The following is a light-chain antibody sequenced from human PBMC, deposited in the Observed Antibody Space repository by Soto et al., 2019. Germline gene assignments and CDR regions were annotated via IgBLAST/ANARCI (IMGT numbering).Light chain of an antibody. J-gene: IGKJ1*01. Sequence: EIVLTQSPGTLSLSPGESATLSCRASQSLSNSYLAWYQQKPGQAPRLLIYHASRRATGIPDRFSGSGSGTDFTLIISRLEPEDFAVYFCQQYGSSPWTFGQGTKVDIK. V-gene: IGKV3-20*01. CDR3: QQYGSSPWT. CDR2: HAS. CDR1: QSLSNSY.